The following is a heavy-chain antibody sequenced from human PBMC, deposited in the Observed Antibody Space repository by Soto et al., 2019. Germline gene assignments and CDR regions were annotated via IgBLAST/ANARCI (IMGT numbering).Heavy chain of an antibody. CDR3: AKAMVRGVIGAFES. V-gene: IGHV3-30*18. CDR2: ISYDGSNK. D-gene: IGHD3-10*01. CDR1: GFTFSSYG. Sequence: QVQLVESGGGVVQPGRSLRLSCAASGFTFSSYGMHWVRQAPGKGLEWVAVISYDGSNKYYADSVKGRFTISRDNSKNTLYLQMNSLRAEDTAVYYCAKAMVRGVIGAFESWGQGTMVTVSS. J-gene: IGHJ3*02.